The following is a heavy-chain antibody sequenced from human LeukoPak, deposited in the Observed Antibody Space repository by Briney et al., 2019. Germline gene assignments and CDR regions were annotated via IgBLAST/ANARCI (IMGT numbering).Heavy chain of an antibody. CDR2: IFHSGNS. D-gene: IGHD4-17*01. Sequence: PSETLSLTCAVSSYSISSGSYWGWIRQSPGKGLEWVGSIFHSGNSYYNPSLKSRLTMSVDTSKNQFSLKLTSVTAADTALYYCARVTYVDDMLYQYFDYWGQGILVTVSS. CDR3: ARVTYVDDMLYQYFDY. V-gene: IGHV4-38-2*01. CDR1: SYSISSGSY. J-gene: IGHJ4*02.